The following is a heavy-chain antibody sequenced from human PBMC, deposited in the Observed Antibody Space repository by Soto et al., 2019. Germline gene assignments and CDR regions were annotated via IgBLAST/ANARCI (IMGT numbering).Heavy chain of an antibody. CDR3: ARAGCDGGTCYTLVGLRYGMDV. CDR1: GFTFSNYA. J-gene: IGHJ6*02. Sequence: QVQLVESGGGEVQPGRSLRLSCAASGFTFSNYAMYWVRQAPGKGLEWVAVISYDGNNKYYADSVKGRFTISRDNSKNTLYLQMNSLRAEDTAVYYCARAGCDGGTCYTLVGLRYGMDVWDQGTTVTVSS. D-gene: IGHD2-15*01. CDR2: ISYDGNNK. V-gene: IGHV3-30-3*01.